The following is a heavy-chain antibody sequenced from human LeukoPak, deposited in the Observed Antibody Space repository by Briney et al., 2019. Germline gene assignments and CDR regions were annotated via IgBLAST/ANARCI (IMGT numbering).Heavy chain of an antibody. CDR2: IYTGGTT. CDR3: ARGITGSNNWFDP. D-gene: IGHD1-20*01. Sequence: PGGSLRLSCAASAFTGSSTYMRWLRQAPGKGLEWVSLIYTGGTTYYADSVKGRFTIYRDNSENTLYLQRNSLRAEDTAVYYCARGITGSNNWFDPWGQGTLVTVSS. V-gene: IGHV3-53*01. J-gene: IGHJ5*02. CDR1: AFTGSSTY.